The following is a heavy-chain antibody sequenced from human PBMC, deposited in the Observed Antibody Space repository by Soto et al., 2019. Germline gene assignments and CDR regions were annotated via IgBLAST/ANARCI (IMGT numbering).Heavy chain of an antibody. V-gene: IGHV4-4*07. CDR3: AREGSRGVLMVYAIGNWFDP. D-gene: IGHD2-8*01. CDR2: IYTSGST. Sequence: LSLTCTVSGGSISSYYWSWIRQSAGKGLEWIGRIYTSGSTNYNPSLKSRVTMSVDTSKNQFSLKLSSVTAADTAVYYCAREGSRGVLMVYAIGNWFDPWGQGTLVTVSS. J-gene: IGHJ5*02. CDR1: GGSISSYY.